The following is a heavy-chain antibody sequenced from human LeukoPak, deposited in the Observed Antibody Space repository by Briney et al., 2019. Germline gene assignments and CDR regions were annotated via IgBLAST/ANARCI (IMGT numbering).Heavy chain of an antibody. CDR1: GGSISSSSYY. V-gene: IGHV4-39*07. CDR3: AREFVGGIRNGINWFDP. D-gene: IGHD1-14*01. Sequence: PSETLSLTCTVSGGSISSSSYYWGWIRQPPGKGLEWIGSIYYSGSTYYNPSLKSRVTISVDTSKNQFSLKLSSVTAADTAVYYCAREFVGGIRNGINWFDPWGQGTLVTVSS. J-gene: IGHJ5*02. CDR2: IYYSGST.